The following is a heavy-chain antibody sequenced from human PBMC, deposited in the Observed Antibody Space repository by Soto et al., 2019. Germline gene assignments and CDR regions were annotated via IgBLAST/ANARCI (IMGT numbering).Heavy chain of an antibody. CDR3: AQDDWSYGVPLDT. CDR1: RFTFSSYA. V-gene: IGHV3-23*01. CDR2: ISVSGGST. D-gene: IGHD3-16*01. Sequence: GGSLSLSCAASRFTFSSYAMCWVRQAPGKGLEWVSSISVSGGSTYYADSVKGRFTISRDNSKNTLYLQMNSLRAEDTALYYCAQDDWSYGVPLDTWGRGTLVTVSS. J-gene: IGHJ4*02.